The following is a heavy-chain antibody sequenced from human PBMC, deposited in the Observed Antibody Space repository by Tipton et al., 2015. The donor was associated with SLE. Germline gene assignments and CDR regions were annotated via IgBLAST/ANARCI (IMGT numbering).Heavy chain of an antibody. CDR2: IYTSGST. V-gene: IGHV4-59*01. J-gene: IGHJ6*03. CDR3: ARYIVVVPAASYYYMDV. CDR1: GGSISSYY. Sequence: TLSLTCTVSGGSISSYYWSWIRQPPGKGLEWIGYIYTSGSTNYNPSLKSRVTISVDTSKNQFSLKLSSVTAADTAVYYCARYIVVVPAASYYYMDVWGKGTTVTVSS. D-gene: IGHD2-2*01.